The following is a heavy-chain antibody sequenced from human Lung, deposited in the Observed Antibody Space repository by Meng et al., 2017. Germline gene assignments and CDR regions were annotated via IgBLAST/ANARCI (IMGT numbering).Heavy chain of an antibody. V-gene: IGHV1-3*04. J-gene: IGHJ4*02. Sequence: HVQLLQSGAEVKKPGASVKVSCKASGYTFTSYPIYGVRQAPGQRPEWMGWINTGNGAAKYSQKFQGRVTMTRDTSASTAYMELSSLTSEDTATYYCASHPRELPSWGQGTLVTVSS. D-gene: IGHD1-26*01. CDR2: INTGNGAA. CDR3: ASHPRELPS. CDR1: GYTFTSYP.